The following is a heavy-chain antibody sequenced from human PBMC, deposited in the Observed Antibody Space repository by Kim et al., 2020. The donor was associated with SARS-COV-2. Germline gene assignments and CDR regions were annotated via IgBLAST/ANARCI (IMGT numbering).Heavy chain of an antibody. D-gene: IGHD6-19*01. J-gene: IGHJ6*02. CDR3: AREYSSGWQGYYYGMDV. V-gene: IGHV3-30*07. Sequence: GEGRFTISSDNSKNTLYLQMNSLRAEDTAVYYCAREYSSGWQGYYYGMDVWGQGTTVTVSS.